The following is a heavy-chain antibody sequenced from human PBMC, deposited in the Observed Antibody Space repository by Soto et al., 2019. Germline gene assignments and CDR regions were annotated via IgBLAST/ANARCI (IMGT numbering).Heavy chain of an antibody. D-gene: IGHD3-22*01. V-gene: IGHV3-23*01. CDR1: GFTFSSYA. CDR2: ISGSGGST. J-gene: IGHJ4*02. Sequence: PGGSLRLSCAASGFTFSSYAMSWVRQAPGKGLEWVSAISGSGGSTYYADSVKGRFTISRDNSKNTLYLQMNSLRAEDTAVYYCARTAVWEQYYYDSSGYYLDYWGQGTLVTVSS. CDR3: ARTAVWEQYYYDSSGYYLDY.